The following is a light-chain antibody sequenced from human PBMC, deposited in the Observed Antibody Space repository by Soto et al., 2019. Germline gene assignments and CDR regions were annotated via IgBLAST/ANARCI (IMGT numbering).Light chain of an antibody. V-gene: IGLV2-14*01. Sequence: QSVLTQPASVSGSPGQSITISCTGTSSDVGGYNYVSWYQQHPGKAPKLMIYDVSNRPSGVSNRFSGSKSGTAASLTISGLQAEDEADYYCSSYTSISTHLVFGGGTKLTVL. J-gene: IGLJ2*01. CDR2: DVS. CDR3: SSYTSISTHLV. CDR1: SSDVGGYNY.